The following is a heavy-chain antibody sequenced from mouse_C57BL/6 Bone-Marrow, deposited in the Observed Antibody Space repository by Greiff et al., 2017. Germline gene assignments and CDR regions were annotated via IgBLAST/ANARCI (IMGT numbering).Heavy chain of an antibody. CDR3: TTPYYYGSSYGSY. J-gene: IGHJ3*01. CDR2: IDPEDGDT. CDR1: GFNIKDYY. D-gene: IGHD1-1*01. Sequence: EVQLQQSGAELVRPGASVKLSCTASGFNIKDYYMHWVKQRPEQGLEWIGRIDPEDGDTEYAPKLQGKATMTADTSSNTAYLQLSSLTSEDTAVYYCTTPYYYGSSYGSYWGQGTLVTVSA. V-gene: IGHV14-1*01.